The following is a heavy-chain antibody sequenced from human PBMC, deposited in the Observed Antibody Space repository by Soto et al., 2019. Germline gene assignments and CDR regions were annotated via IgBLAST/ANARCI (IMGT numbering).Heavy chain of an antibody. D-gene: IGHD6-19*01. CDR3: ARAGGLGAVAADY. V-gene: IGHV4-30-4*08. CDR1: GGSISSGGYY. Sequence: PSETLSLTCTVSGGSISSGGYYWTWIRQRPGQGLEWIGYIYYSGSTFYHPSLKSRVTIPVDRSKNQFSLKLSSVTAADTAVYYCARAGGLGAVAADYWGQGTLVTVSS. CDR2: IYYSGST. J-gene: IGHJ4*02.